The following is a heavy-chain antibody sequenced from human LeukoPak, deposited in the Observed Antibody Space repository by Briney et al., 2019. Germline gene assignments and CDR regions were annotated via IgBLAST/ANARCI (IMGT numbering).Heavy chain of an antibody. D-gene: IGHD2-8*01. V-gene: IGHV3-30*18. CDR3: AKDLGYCTNGVCQYYYYGMDV. Sequence: GGSLRLSCAASGFTFSSYGMHWVRQAPGKGLEWVAVISYDGSNKYYADSVKGRFTISRDNSKNTLYLQMNSLRAEDTAVHYCAKDLGYCTNGVCQYYYYGMDVRGQGTTVTVSS. CDR1: GFTFSSYG. CDR2: ISYDGSNK. J-gene: IGHJ6*02.